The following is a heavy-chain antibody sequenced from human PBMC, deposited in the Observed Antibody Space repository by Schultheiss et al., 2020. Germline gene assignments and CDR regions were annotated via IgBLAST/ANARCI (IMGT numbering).Heavy chain of an antibody. J-gene: IGHJ6*02. D-gene: IGHD1-14*01. Sequence: SGPTLVKPTQTLTLTCTVSGFSLSTRGMCVNWIRQPPGKALEWLARIDWDDDKYYSTSLRTRLTISKDTSKNQVVLTMTNMDPVDTATYYCARIRGRTSGVDYGMDVWGQGTTVTVSS. CDR2: IDWDDDK. V-gene: IGHV2-70*11. CDR3: ARIRGRTSGVDYGMDV. CDR1: GFSLSTRGMC.